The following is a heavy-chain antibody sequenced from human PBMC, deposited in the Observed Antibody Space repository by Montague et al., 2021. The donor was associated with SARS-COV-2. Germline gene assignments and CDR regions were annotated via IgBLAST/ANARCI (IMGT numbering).Heavy chain of an antibody. V-gene: IGHV4-39*07. D-gene: IGHD3-10*01. CDR3: AKDGEALAWGTFDI. J-gene: IGHJ3*02. CDR2: VDYSGLT. Sequence: SETLSLTCTVSRDSIGSHNYFWAWIRQPPGKGLEWIGSVDYSGLTFYNPSLESRVTISVGTSKKQFSLKVNSVTAADTAVYYCAKDGEALAWGTFDIWGQGTMVTVSS. CDR1: RDSIGSHNYF.